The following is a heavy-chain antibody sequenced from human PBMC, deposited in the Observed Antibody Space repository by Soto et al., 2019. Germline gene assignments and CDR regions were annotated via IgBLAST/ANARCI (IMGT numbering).Heavy chain of an antibody. J-gene: IGHJ5*02. CDR3: ARIYLDYGDRSRGEGWFDP. V-gene: IGHV4-39*01. D-gene: IGHD4-17*01. CDR1: GGSISSSSYY. Sequence: SETLSLTCTVSGGSISSSSYYWGWIRQPPGKGLEWIGSIYYSGSTYYNPSLKSRVTISVDTSKNQFSLKLSSVTAADTAVYYCARIYLDYGDRSRGEGWFDPWGQGTLVTVSS. CDR2: IYYSGST.